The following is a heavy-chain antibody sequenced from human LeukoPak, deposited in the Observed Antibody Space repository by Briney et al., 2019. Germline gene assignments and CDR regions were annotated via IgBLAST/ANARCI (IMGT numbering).Heavy chain of an antibody. J-gene: IGHJ5*02. D-gene: IGHD2-2*01. CDR3: ARHYLSDGILSTFDP. V-gene: IGHV4-39*01. CDR2: INYRGST. CDR1: GGSISSSPYY. Sequence: PSETLSLTCTVSGGSISSSPYYWGWIRQPPGKGLEWIGTINYRGSTYSNPSLNSPVTISLDTSKNQFSLRLRSVTAADTALYYCARHYLSDGILSTFDPWGQGTLVTVSS.